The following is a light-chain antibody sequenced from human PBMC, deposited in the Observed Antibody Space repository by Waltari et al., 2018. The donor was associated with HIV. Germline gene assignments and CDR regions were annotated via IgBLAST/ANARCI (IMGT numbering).Light chain of an antibody. V-gene: IGLV2-14*01. J-gene: IGLJ2*01. CDR2: EVS. CDR1: SSDVGGYNY. CDR3: SSYTSSSTPYVV. Sequence: QSALTQPASVSGSPGQSITISCTGTSSDVGGYNYVSWYQQHPGKAPKLMIYEVSNRPSGVSNRFSGSKSGNTASLTISGLQVEDEADYYGSSYTSSSTPYVVFGGGTKLTVL.